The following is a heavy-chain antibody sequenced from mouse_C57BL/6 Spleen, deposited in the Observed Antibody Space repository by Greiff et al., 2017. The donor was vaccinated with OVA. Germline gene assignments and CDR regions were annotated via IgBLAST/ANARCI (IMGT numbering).Heavy chain of an antibody. V-gene: IGHV1-50*01. CDR2: IDPSDSYT. Sequence: QVQLKQPGAELVKPGASVKLSCKASGYTFTSYWMQWVKQRPGQGLEWIGEIDPSDSYTNYNPKFKGKATLTVDTSSSTAYMQLSSLTSEDSAVYYCARRLSGFYAMDYWGQGTSVTVSS. J-gene: IGHJ4*01. CDR1: GYTFTSYW. CDR3: ARRLSGFYAMDY. D-gene: IGHD6-2*01.